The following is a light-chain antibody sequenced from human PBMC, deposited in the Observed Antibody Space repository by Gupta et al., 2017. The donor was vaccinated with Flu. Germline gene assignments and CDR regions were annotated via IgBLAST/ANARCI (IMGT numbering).Light chain of an antibody. CDR2: AAS. CDR3: QQYYSYPWT. Sequence: PSSFSASTGDRVTITCRASQGISSDLAWYQHKPGNAPKLLIYAASTLQSGVPSRFSGSGSGTDFTLTISYLQSEDFATYYCQQYYSYPWTFGQGTKVEIK. V-gene: IGKV1-8*01. CDR1: QGISSD. J-gene: IGKJ1*01.